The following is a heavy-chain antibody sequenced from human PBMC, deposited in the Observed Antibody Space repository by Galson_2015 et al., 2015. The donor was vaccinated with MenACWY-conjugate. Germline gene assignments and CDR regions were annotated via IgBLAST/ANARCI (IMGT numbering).Heavy chain of an antibody. CDR2: VYKDGVP. CDR1: GFDVSTMY. Sequence: SLRLSCAAPGFDVSTMYMGWVRQAPGKGLEWVAIVYKDGVPAHVDSAKGRFTISRDSSRNTLHLQMNNLRAEDTAVYYCAGGWWDLDYWGQGSLVTVSS. V-gene: IGHV3-53*01. D-gene: IGHD2-15*01. J-gene: IGHJ4*02. CDR3: AGGWWDLDY.